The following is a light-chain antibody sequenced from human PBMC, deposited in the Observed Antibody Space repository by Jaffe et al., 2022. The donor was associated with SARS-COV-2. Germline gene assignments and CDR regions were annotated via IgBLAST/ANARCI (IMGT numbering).Light chain of an antibody. J-gene: IGKJ2*01. CDR3: MQALQTPRT. V-gene: IGKV2-28*01. CDR1: QSLLHSDGYNY. CDR2: SGS. Sequence: EIVMTQSPLSLPVTPGEPASISCRSSQSLLHSDGYNYLDWYLQKPGRSPQLLIYSGSTRASGVPDRFSGSGSGTDFTLRISRVEAGDVGVFYCMQALQTPRTFGQGTKLEIK.